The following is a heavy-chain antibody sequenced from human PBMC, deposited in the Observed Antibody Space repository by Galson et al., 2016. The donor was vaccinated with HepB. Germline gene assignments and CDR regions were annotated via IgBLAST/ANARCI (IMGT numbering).Heavy chain of an antibody. CDR1: GFTFSNYA. V-gene: IGHV3-23*01. D-gene: IGHD5-12*01. J-gene: IGHJ4*02. CDR2: ISGSGGST. Sequence: SLRLSCAASGFTFSNYAMTWVRQAPGKGLEWVSDISGSGGSTYHTDSVKGRFTVSRDNSRNTLYLQMDSLRAEDTAVYYCATVYGGYAEHWGQGTLVTVSS. CDR3: ATVYGGYAEH.